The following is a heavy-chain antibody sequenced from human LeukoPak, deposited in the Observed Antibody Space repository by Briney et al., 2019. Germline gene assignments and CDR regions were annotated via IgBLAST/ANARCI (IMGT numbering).Heavy chain of an antibody. V-gene: IGHV3-21*01. CDR3: ARVRYFDWLSPFDY. CDR2: ISSSSSYI. Sequence: GGSLRLSCAASGFTFSSYSMNWVRQAPGKGLEWVSSISSSSSYIYYADSVKGRFTISRDNSKNTLYLQMNSLRAEDTAVYYCARVRYFDWLSPFDYWGQGTLVTVSS. CDR1: GFTFSSYS. D-gene: IGHD3-9*01. J-gene: IGHJ4*02.